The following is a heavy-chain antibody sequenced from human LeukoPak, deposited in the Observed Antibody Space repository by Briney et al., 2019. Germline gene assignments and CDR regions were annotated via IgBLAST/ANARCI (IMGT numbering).Heavy chain of an antibody. CDR1: DGSISSYY. V-gene: IGHV4-4*07. Sequence: SETLSLTCTVSDGSISSYYWSWIRQPAGKGLEWIGRIYTSGSTNYNPSLKSRVTMSVDTSKNQFSLKLSSVTAADTAVYYCARERLMQLVLYAFDIWGQGTMVTVSS. D-gene: IGHD6-13*01. CDR2: IYTSGST. CDR3: ARERLMQLVLYAFDI. J-gene: IGHJ3*02.